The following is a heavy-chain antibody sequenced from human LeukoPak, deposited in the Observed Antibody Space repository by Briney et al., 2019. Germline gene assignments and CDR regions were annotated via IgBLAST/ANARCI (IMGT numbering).Heavy chain of an antibody. CDR1: GYTFTSYG. V-gene: IGHV1-69*01. Sequence: GASVKVSCKASGYTFTSYGISRVRQATGQGLQWMGGIIPIFGTANYAQKFQGRVTITADESTSTAYMELSSLRSEDTAVYYCAIAYSGSYYSRGYFDYWGQGTLVTVSS. CDR3: AIAYSGSYYSRGYFDY. CDR2: IIPIFGTA. D-gene: IGHD1-26*01. J-gene: IGHJ4*02.